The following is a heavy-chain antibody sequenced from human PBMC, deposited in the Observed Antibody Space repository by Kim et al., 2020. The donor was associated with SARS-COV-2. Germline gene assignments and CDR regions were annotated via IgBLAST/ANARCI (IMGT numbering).Heavy chain of an antibody. Sequence: GLFTISRDNSKNTLYLQRNSLRAEDTAVYYCAKDLLHVAGSLYYYYGMDVWGQGTTVTVSS. CDR3: AKDLLHVAGSLYYYYGMDV. V-gene: IGHV3-30*02. D-gene: IGHD1-26*01. J-gene: IGHJ6*02.